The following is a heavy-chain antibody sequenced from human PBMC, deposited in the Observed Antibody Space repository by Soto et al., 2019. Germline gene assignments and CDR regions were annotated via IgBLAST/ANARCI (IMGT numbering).Heavy chain of an antibody. D-gene: IGHD3-10*01. CDR2: INHSGST. J-gene: IGHJ4*02. CDR1: GGSFSGYY. V-gene: IGHV4-34*01. Sequence: SETLSLTCAVYGGSFSGYYWSWIRQPPGKGLEWIGEINHSGSTNYNPSLKSRVTISVDTSKNQFSLKLSSMTAADTAVYYCARSWFGEYFDYWGQGTLVTVSS. CDR3: ARSWFGEYFDY.